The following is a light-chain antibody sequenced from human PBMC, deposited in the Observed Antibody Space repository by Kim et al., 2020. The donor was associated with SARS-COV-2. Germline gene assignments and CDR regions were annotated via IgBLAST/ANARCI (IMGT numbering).Light chain of an antibody. V-gene: IGKV3-15*01. Sequence: SGSPGESATLSCRASQSISSNLAWYQQRPGQAPRLLIYGASTRATGIPARFSGGGSGTEFTLTISSLQSEDFAVYYCQQSNNWPYTFGQGTKLEI. CDR2: GAS. J-gene: IGKJ2*01. CDR3: QQSNNWPYT. CDR1: QSISSN.